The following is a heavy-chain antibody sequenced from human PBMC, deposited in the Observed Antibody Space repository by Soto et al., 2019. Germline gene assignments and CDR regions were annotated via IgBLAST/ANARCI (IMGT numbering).Heavy chain of an antibody. CDR1: GYTFTSYG. CDR2: ISAYNGNT. V-gene: IGHV1-18*04. J-gene: IGHJ5*02. CDR3: ARDPYCGGDCTNWFDP. D-gene: IGHD2-21*02. Sequence: ASVKVSCKASGYTFTSYGISWVRQAPGQGLEWMGWISAYNGNTNYAQKLQGRVTMTTDTSTSTAYMELRRLRSDDTAVYYCARDPYCGGDCTNWFDPWGQGTLVTVS.